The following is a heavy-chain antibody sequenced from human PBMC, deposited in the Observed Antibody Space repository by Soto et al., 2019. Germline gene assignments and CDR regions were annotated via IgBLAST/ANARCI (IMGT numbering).Heavy chain of an antibody. J-gene: IGHJ6*02. D-gene: IGHD3-16*01. Sequence: QVQLVQSGAEVKKPGASVKVSCKASGYTFTSYGISWVRQAPGQGLEWMGWISAYNGNTNYAQKLQGRVTMTTDTSTSTAYMELRSLRSDDTAVYYCARDPSRYVWGSFYYYYYGMDVWGQGTTVTVSS. CDR3: ARDPSRYVWGSFYYYYYGMDV. V-gene: IGHV1-18*01. CDR2: ISAYNGNT. CDR1: GYTFTSYG.